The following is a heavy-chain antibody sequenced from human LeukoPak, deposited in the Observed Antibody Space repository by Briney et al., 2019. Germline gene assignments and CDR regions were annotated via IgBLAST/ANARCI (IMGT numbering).Heavy chain of an antibody. Sequence: PSETLSLTRTVSVGSISGTNYYWGWIRPPPGKGLEWIGSIYYNEITHYNSSLKSRVTMFVDTCKNQFSLKLSSVTAADTAIYCCEAQMLVAAAASSFDPWGQRTLVTVSS. V-gene: IGHV4-39*01. D-gene: IGHD2-15*01. J-gene: IGHJ5*01. CDR3: EAQMLVAAAASSFDP. CDR2: IYYNEIT. CDR1: VGSISGTNYY.